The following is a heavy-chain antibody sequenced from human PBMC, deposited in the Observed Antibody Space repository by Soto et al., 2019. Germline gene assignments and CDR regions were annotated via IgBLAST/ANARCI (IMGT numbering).Heavy chain of an antibody. J-gene: IGHJ4*02. Sequence: SETLSLTCAVYGGSFSGYYWSWIRQPPGKGLEWIGEINHSGSTNYNPSLKSRVTISVDTSKNQFSLKLSSVTAADTAVYYCASSLFLRTGTTTFDYWGQGTLVTVSS. V-gene: IGHV4-34*01. CDR2: INHSGST. CDR1: GGSFSGYY. D-gene: IGHD1-7*01. CDR3: ASSLFLRTGTTTFDY.